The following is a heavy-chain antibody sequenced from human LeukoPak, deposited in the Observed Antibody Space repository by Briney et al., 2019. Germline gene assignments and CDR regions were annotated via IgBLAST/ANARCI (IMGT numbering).Heavy chain of an antibody. CDR3: ARDPYSETYYHRGLFDY. J-gene: IGHJ4*02. CDR2: FYHSGNT. V-gene: IGHV4-38-2*02. CDR1: GHSISSGYY. Sequence: SETLSLTCTVSGHSISSGYYWGWIRQPPGKGPEWIASFYHSGNTHYNSSLKSRVTISVDTSKNQFSLRLSSVTAADTAVYYCARDPYSETYYHRGLFDYWGQGTLVTVSS. D-gene: IGHD5-12*01.